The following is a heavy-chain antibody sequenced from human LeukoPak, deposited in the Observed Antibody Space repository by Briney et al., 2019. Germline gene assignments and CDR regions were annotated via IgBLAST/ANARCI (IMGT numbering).Heavy chain of an antibody. D-gene: IGHD2-15*01. Sequence: SVKVSCKASGGTFSSYAISWVRQAPGQGLEWMGRIIPIFGTANYAQKFQGRATITTDESTSTAYMELSSLRSEDTAVYYCARSGKVVVAANNWFDPWGQGTLVTVSS. CDR3: ARSGKVVVAANNWFDP. CDR2: IIPIFGTA. CDR1: GGTFSSYA. J-gene: IGHJ5*02. V-gene: IGHV1-69*05.